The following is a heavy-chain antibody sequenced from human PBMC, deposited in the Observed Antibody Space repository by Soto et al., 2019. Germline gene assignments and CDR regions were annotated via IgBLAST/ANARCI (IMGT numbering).Heavy chain of an antibody. J-gene: IGHJ4*02. CDR2: IYYSGST. D-gene: IGHD6-13*01. V-gene: IGHV4-59*01. CDR1: GGSISSYY. CDR3: ARGILGAAAQFDY. Sequence: SETLSLTCTVSGGSISSYYWSWIRQPPGKGLEWTGYIYYSGSTNYNPSLKSRVTISVDTSKNQFSLKLSSVTAADTAVYYCARGILGAAAQFDYWGQGTLVTVSS.